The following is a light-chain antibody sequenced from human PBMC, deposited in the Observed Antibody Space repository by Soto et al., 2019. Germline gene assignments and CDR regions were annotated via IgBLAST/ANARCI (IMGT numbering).Light chain of an antibody. Sequence: DIQMTQSPSSLSASVGDRVTITCRASQSISTYLHWYQHKPGKAPNLLIYAASTLHSGVPSRFSGSGSGTDFTLTISSLQPEDFATYFCQHGYSTPLTFGGGTKVDIK. CDR2: AAS. V-gene: IGKV1-39*01. CDR1: QSISTY. J-gene: IGKJ4*01. CDR3: QHGYSTPLT.